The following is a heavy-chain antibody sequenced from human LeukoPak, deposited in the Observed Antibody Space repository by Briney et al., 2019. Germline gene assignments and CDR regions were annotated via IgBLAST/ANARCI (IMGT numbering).Heavy chain of an antibody. J-gene: IGHJ4*02. Sequence: ASVKVSCKASGYTFTSYGICWVRQAPGQGLEWMGWISAYNGNTNFAQKLQGRVTMTTDTSTSTAYMELRSLRSDDTAVYYCARDNYYNSSGYPYYFDYWGQGTLVTVSS. CDR1: GYTFTSYG. D-gene: IGHD3-22*01. CDR3: ARDNYYNSSGYPYYFDY. V-gene: IGHV1-18*01. CDR2: ISAYNGNT.